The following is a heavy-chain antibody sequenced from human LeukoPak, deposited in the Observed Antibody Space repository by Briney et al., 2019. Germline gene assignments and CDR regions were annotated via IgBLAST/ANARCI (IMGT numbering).Heavy chain of an antibody. D-gene: IGHD6-19*01. Sequence: GGSLRLSCAASGFTFSNVWMSWVRQVPGKGLEWVGRIKSKTDGGTTDYAAPVKGRFTISRDGSKNTLNLQMNSLKTEDTAVYYCTPSIAVAGSLDYWGQGTLVTVSS. J-gene: IGHJ4*02. CDR3: TPSIAVAGSLDY. V-gene: IGHV3-15*01. CDR1: GFTFSNVW. CDR2: IKSKTDGGTT.